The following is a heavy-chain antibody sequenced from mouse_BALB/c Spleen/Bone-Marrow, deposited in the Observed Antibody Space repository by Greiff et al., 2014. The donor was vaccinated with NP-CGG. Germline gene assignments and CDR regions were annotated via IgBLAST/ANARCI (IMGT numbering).Heavy chain of an antibody. CDR2: IDPANGNT. V-gene: IGHV14-3*02. J-gene: IGHJ3*01. CDR3: AMYYYGSSLFAY. CDR1: GFNIKDTY. Sequence: VQLKESGAELVKPGASVKLSCTASGFNIKDTYMHWVKQRPEQGLEWIGRIDPANGNTEYDPKFQGKATITADTSSNTAYRQLSSLTSEDTAVYYCAMYYYGSSLFAYWGQGTLVTVSA. D-gene: IGHD1-1*01.